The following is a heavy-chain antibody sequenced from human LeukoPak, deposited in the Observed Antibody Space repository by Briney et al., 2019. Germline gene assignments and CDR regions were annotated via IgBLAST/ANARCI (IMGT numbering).Heavy chain of an antibody. CDR3: ARREFYYGSGGWFDP. CDR2: IYYSGDT. D-gene: IGHD3-10*01. J-gene: IGHJ5*02. CDR1: GGSISSYY. Sequence: SETLCLTCTVSGGSISSYYWSWIRQPPGKGLEWIASIYYSGDTYYNPSLKSRLTISLDTSKNHLSLRLRTATAADTAVYYCARREFYYGSGGWFDPWGQGTLVTVSS. V-gene: IGHV4-59*04.